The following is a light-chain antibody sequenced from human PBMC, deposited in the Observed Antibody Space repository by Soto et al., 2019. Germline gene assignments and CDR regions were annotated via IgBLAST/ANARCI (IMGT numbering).Light chain of an antibody. CDR2: DAS. Sequence: EIVLTQSPATLSLSPGERATLSCRASQSVSSYLAWYQQKPGQAPRLLIYDASNRATGIPARFSGSGSVTDFTLTISSLEPEDFAVYYCQQRSNWPPGYTFDQGTKLEIK. CDR1: QSVSSY. CDR3: QQRSNWPPGYT. J-gene: IGKJ2*01. V-gene: IGKV3-11*01.